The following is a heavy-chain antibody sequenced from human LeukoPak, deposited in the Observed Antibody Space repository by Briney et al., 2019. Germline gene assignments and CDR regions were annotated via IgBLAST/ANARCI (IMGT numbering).Heavy chain of an antibody. CDR1: GGSISSYC. J-gene: IGHJ4*02. CDR3: ARRGSGSYYFDY. D-gene: IGHD1-26*01. Sequence: SETLSLTCTVSGGSISSYCWSWIRQPPGKGLEWIGYIYYSGSTNYNPSLKSRVTISVDTSKNQFSLRLSSVTAADTAVYYCARRGSGSYYFDYWGQGTLVTVSS. CDR2: IYYSGST. V-gene: IGHV4-59*01.